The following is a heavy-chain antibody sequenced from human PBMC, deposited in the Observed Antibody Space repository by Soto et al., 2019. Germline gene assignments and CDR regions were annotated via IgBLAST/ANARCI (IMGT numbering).Heavy chain of an antibody. CDR3: AKEQWLIQVHFDY. CDR1: GFSFTNYA. Sequence: EVQLLESGRGLVRPGGSLRLSCAASGFSFTNYAMSCVRQAPGKGLEWLSAISVIGETTYYADSVRGRFTISLDNSRATVFLQMSNLRAEDTALYYCAKEQWLIQVHFDYWGQGILVTVSA. D-gene: IGHD5-18*01. CDR2: ISVIGETT. V-gene: IGHV3-23*01. J-gene: IGHJ4*02.